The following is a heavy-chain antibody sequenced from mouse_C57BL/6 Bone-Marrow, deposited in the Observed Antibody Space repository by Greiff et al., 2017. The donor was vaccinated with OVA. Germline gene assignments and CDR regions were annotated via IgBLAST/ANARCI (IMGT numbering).Heavy chain of an antibody. D-gene: IGHD3-2*02. CDR1: GFSLTSHG. CDR3: AKQGDSSGYEFAY. V-gene: IGHV2-9*01. CDR2: IWGGGST. Sequence: VTLMESGPGLVAPSQSLSITCTVSGFSLTSHGVDWVRQPPGKGLEWLGVIWGGGSTNSHSALMSRLSISKDNYKSQVFLKMNSLQTDDTAMYYCAKQGDSSGYEFAYWGQGTLVTVSA. J-gene: IGHJ3*01.